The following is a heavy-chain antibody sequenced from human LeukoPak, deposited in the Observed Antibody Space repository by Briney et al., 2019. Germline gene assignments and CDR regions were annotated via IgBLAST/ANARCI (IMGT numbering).Heavy chain of an antibody. CDR2: ISGSGGST. D-gene: IGHD2-2*01. J-gene: IGHJ3*02. V-gene: IGHV3-23*01. CDR3: ANLVVVPAATQGDDAFDI. Sequence: GGSLRLSCAASGFTFSSYAMSWVRQAPGKGLEWVSAISGSGGSTYYADSVKGRFTISRDNSKNTLYLQMNSLRAEDTVVYYCANLVVVPAATQGDDAFDIWGQGTMVTVSS. CDR1: GFTFSSYA.